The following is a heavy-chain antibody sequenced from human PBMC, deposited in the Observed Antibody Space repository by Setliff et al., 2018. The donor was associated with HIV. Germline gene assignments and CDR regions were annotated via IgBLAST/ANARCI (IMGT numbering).Heavy chain of an antibody. D-gene: IGHD1-26*01. Sequence: GASVKVSCKASGDTFSSYAISWVRQAPGQGLEWMGGIIPVLGLSYYAQNFQGRVKITADESTGTAYMELSSLRSEDTAVYYCASYSGSYYFTLHYWGQGTLVTVSS. CDR3: ASYSGSYYFTLHY. V-gene: IGHV1-69*10. CDR1: GDTFSSYA. J-gene: IGHJ4*02. CDR2: IIPVLGLS.